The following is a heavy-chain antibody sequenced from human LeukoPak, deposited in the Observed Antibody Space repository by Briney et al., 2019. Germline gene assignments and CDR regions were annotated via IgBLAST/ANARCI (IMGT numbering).Heavy chain of an antibody. D-gene: IGHD4-23*01. V-gene: IGHV3-23*01. CDR1: RFAFHNYA. CDR2: ISVDGGDI. CDR3: GKDPNGNFIGAFDF. J-gene: IGHJ3*01. Sequence: GGSLRLSCAASRFAFHNYAMTWIRQAPERGLEWVSSISVDGGDIKYTDSAKGRFTISRDNSKGTLYLQMDSLRVEDTAVYYCGKDPNGNFIGAFDFWGQGTMVTVSP.